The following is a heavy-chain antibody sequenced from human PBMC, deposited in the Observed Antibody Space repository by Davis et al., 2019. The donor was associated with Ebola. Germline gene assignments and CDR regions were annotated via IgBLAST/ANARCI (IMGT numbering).Heavy chain of an antibody. CDR1: GGSIYSYY. Sequence: SETLSLTCTVSGGSIYSYYWSWIRQPPGKGLEWIGYIYYSGSTYYNPSLKSRVTISVDTSKNQFSLKLSSVTAADTAVYYCARHFISGSYYSHSWFDPWGQGTLVTVSS. CDR2: IYYSGST. V-gene: IGHV4-59*04. CDR3: ARHFISGSYYSHSWFDP. J-gene: IGHJ5*02. D-gene: IGHD3-10*01.